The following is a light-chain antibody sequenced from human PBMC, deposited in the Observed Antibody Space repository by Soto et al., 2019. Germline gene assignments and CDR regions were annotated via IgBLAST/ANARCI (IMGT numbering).Light chain of an antibody. CDR1: PSDVGGYIS. J-gene: IGLJ1*01. V-gene: IGLV2-8*01. CDR3: SSYAGFNTFV. CDR2: EVN. Sequence: QSVLTQPPSASGSPGQSVTISCTGTPSDVGGYISVSWYQQSPGKAPKLIIYEVNKRPSGVPDRFSGSKSGSTAFLFVSGLRTEDEAYYYCSSYAGFNTFVFGTGTKLTVL.